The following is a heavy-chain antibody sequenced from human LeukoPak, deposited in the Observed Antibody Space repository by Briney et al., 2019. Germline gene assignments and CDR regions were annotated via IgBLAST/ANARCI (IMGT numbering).Heavy chain of an antibody. J-gene: IGHJ5*02. Sequence: PLETLSLTCTVSGGSISSYYWCWIRQPPGKGLEWIGYIYYSGSTNYNPSLKSRVTISVDTSKNQFSLKLSSVTAADTAVYYCARHITMVRGVIWFDPWGQGTLVTVSS. CDR1: GGSISSYY. V-gene: IGHV4-59*08. CDR3: ARHITMVRGVIWFDP. CDR2: IYYSGST. D-gene: IGHD3-10*01.